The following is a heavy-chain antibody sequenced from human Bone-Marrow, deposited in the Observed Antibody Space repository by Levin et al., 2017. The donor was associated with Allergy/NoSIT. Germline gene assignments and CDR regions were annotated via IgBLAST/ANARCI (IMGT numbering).Heavy chain of an antibody. CDR1: GFTFSTYG. Sequence: PGGSLRLSCTASGFTFSTYGMHWVRQAPGKGLEWVAVIWSNGVNKYYADSVKGRFTISRDNSKNRLDLQVSSLTAEDTAVYYCVRERAPVDGFDIWGQGAMVTVSS. V-gene: IGHV3-33*01. CDR3: VRERAPVDGFDI. D-gene: IGHD5-24*01. J-gene: IGHJ3*02. CDR2: IWSNGVNK.